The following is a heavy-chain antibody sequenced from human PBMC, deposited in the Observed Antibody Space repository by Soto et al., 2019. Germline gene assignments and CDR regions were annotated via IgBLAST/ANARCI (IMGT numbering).Heavy chain of an antibody. CDR3: SRFIMVGGWFDPNYYHGMDV. CDR1: GYTFSNYG. Sequence: GASLKVSCKTSGYTFSNYGINWVRKAPGQGLGWMGWISGYNGNTNYAQTVQGRVTMTTDTSTGTVYMELRSLKSDDTAIYYCSRFIMVGGWFDPNYYHGMDVWGQGTTVTVSS. D-gene: IGHD6-19*01. J-gene: IGHJ6*02. V-gene: IGHV1-18*01. CDR2: ISGYNGNT.